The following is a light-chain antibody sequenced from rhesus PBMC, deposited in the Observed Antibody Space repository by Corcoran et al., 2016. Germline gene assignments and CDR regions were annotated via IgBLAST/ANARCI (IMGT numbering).Light chain of an antibody. CDR3: MQALEFPLT. V-gene: IGKV2-104*02. J-gene: IGKJ4*01. CDR1: QSLLDSEDGNTY. Sequence: DIVMTQTPLSLPVTPGEPASISCRSSQSLLDSEDGNTYLDWYLQKPGQSSQLLIYEVSNRASGVPDRFRGSGSDTDFTLKISRVEAEDVGVYYCMQALEFPLTFGGGTKVEIK. CDR2: EVS.